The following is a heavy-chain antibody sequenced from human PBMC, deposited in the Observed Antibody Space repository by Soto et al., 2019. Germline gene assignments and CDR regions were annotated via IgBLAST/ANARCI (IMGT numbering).Heavy chain of an antibody. CDR2: IYYSGRT. J-gene: IGHJ5*02. D-gene: IGHD2-2*02. V-gene: IGHV4-61*01. CDR1: GGSISSDTYY. Sequence: PSETLSLTCAVSGGSISSDTYYWSWIRQPPGKGLEWIGYIYYSGRTNYNPSLKSRVTISVDTSKNQFSLKLSSVTAADTAVYYCARGYCSSTSCYIWDNWFDPWGQGTLVTVSS. CDR3: ARGYCSSTSCYIWDNWFDP.